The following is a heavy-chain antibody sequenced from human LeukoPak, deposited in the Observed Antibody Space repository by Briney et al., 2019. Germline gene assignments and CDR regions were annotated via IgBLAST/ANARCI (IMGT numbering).Heavy chain of an antibody. CDR3: ARYCSSTSCYYRWFDP. V-gene: IGHV4-30-2*01. CDR1: GGSISSGGYS. J-gene: IGHJ5*02. CDR2: IYHSGST. D-gene: IGHD2-2*01. Sequence: SQTLSLTCAVSGGSISSGGYSWSWIRQPPGKGLEWIGYIYHSGSTYYNPSLKSRVTISVDRSKNQFSLKLSSVTAADTAVYYCARYCSSTSCYYRWFDPWGQGILVTVSS.